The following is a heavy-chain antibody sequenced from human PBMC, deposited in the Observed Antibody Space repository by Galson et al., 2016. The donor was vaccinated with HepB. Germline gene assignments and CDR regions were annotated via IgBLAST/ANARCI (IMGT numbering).Heavy chain of an antibody. J-gene: IGHJ4*02. CDR1: GYRFTSYW. V-gene: IGHV5-51*01. D-gene: IGHD3-22*01. CDR3: ARDDYFDNSGYYFDY. CDR2: IYPGDSDT. Sequence: QSGAEVKKPGESLKISCQCSGYRFTSYWIAWVRQMPGKGLEWMGIIYPGDSDTRYSPSLQGQVTISADKSIRTTYLQWSSLKASDTAMYYCARDDYFDNSGYYFDYWGQGTLVTVSS.